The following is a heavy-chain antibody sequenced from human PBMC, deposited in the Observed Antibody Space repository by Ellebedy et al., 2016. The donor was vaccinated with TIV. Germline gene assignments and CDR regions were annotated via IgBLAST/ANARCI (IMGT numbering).Heavy chain of an antibody. D-gene: IGHD6-13*01. J-gene: IGHJ4*02. CDR2: ISSSSTYI. CDR3: ARDIAADTFNK. CDR1: GFNFISYT. Sequence: GESLKISCAASGFNFISYTMNWVRQAPGKGLEWVSSISSSSTYIYYADSVKGRFTISRDNAKNSLYLQMNSLRAEDTAVYYCARDIAADTFNKWGQGTLVTVSS. V-gene: IGHV3-21*01.